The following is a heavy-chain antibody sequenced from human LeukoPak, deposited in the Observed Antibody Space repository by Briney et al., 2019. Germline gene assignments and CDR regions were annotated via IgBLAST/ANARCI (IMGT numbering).Heavy chain of an antibody. CDR3: AGRGSGYYYGMNV. CDR1: GFTFDDYA. J-gene: IGHJ6*02. CDR2: ISRNSGSI. V-gene: IGHV3-9*01. Sequence: SGRSLRLSCAASGFTFDDYAMHWVRQAPGKGLEWVSGISRNSGSIGYADSVKGRFTISRDNAKNSLYLQMNSLRAEDTAVYYCAGRGSGYYYGMNVWGQGTTVTVSS. D-gene: IGHD3-10*01.